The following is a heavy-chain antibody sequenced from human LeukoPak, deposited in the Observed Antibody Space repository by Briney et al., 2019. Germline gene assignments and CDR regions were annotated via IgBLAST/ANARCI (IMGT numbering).Heavy chain of an antibody. V-gene: IGHV1-18*01. CDR1: GYTFTSYG. J-gene: IGHJ1*01. D-gene: IGHD3-22*01. CDR2: ISDYNGNT. CDR3: ASPPITQVVTQYFQH. Sequence: ASVKVSCKASGYTFTSYGISWVRQAPGQGLEWMGWISDYNGNTNSAQKFQGRVTMTTDTSTSSAYMELRSLRSEDTAVYYCASPPITQVVTQYFQHWGQGTLVTVSS.